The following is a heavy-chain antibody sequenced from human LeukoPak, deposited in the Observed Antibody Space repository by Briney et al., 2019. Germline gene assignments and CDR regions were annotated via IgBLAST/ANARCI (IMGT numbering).Heavy chain of an antibody. Sequence: SETLSLTCTVSGGPISSYYWSWIRQPPGKGLEWIGYIYYSGSTNYNPSLKSRVTISVDTSKNQFSLKLSSVTAADTAVYYCARGSSSWFHWFDPWGQGTLVTVSS. V-gene: IGHV4-59*08. CDR2: IYYSGST. D-gene: IGHD6-13*01. CDR1: GGPISSYY. J-gene: IGHJ5*02. CDR3: ARGSSSWFHWFDP.